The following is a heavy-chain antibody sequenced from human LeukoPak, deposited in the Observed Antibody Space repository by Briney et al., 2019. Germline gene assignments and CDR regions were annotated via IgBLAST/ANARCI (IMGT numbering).Heavy chain of an antibody. CDR3: ARRGWVVPAAISWYNWFDP. D-gene: IGHD2-2*01. CDR2: IYYSGST. CDR1: GGSISSSSYY. Sequence: PSETLSLTCTVSGGSISSSSYYWGWIRQPPGKGLEWIGSIYYSGSTYYNPSLKSRVTISVDTSKNQFSLKLSSVTAADTAVYYCARRGWVVPAAISWYNWFDPWGQGTLVTVSS. J-gene: IGHJ5*02. V-gene: IGHV4-39*07.